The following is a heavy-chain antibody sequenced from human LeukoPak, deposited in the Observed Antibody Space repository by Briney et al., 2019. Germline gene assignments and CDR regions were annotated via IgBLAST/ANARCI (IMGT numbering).Heavy chain of an antibody. Sequence: PGGSLRLSCAASGFTLSNYWMHWVRQAPGKGLVWVSRINADGSSASYADSVKGRFTISRDNAKNTLYLQMNSLRAEDTAVYYCAKYAPPSTLLTRFFDYWGQGTLVTVSS. CDR1: GFTLSNYW. CDR3: AKYAPPSTLLTRFFDY. D-gene: IGHD5/OR15-5a*01. J-gene: IGHJ4*02. V-gene: IGHV3-74*01. CDR2: INADGSSA.